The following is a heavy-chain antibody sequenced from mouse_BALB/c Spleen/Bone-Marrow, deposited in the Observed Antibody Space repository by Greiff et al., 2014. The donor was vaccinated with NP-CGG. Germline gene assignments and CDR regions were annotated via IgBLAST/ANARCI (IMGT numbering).Heavy chain of an antibody. CDR1: GYTFTCYW. CDR3: AAYYGSSYWAMDY. V-gene: IGHV1-87*01. Sequence: VQLQQSGAELARPGASVNLSCKASGYTFTCYWMQWVKQRPGQGLEWIGAIYPGDGDTRYTQKFKGKATLTADRSSSTAYMQLSSLASEDSAVYYCAAYYGSSYWAMDYWGQGTSVTVSS. D-gene: IGHD1-1*01. J-gene: IGHJ4*01. CDR2: IYPGDGDT.